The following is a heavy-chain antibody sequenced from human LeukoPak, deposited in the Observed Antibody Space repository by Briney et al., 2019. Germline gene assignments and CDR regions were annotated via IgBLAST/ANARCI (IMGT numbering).Heavy chain of an antibody. Sequence: GRSLRLSCAASGFTFDDYAMHWVRQAPGKGLEWVSGISWNSGSIGYADSVKGRFTISRDNAKNSLYLQMNSLRAEDTAVYYCAKKGNSPYYYDSSALDYWGQGTLVTVSS. CDR1: GFTFDDYA. CDR2: ISWNSGSI. D-gene: IGHD3-22*01. J-gene: IGHJ4*02. V-gene: IGHV3-9*01. CDR3: AKKGNSPYYYDSSALDY.